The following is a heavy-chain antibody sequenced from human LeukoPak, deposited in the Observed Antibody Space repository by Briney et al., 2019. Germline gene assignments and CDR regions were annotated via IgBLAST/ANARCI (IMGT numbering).Heavy chain of an antibody. CDR2: IYTGGST. D-gene: IGHD1-26*01. CDR3: ARSPSGSYSSGDWYDP. Sequence: GVLRLSCAASGFSVSVNYMTLVRQAPGKGVELVSVIYTGGSTYYAHSVKGRFTISRDNSKNMVYLQMNSLRAEDTAVYHCARSPSGSYSSGDWYDPWGQGTLVTVAS. CDR1: GFSVSVNY. J-gene: IGHJ5*02. V-gene: IGHV3-66*01.